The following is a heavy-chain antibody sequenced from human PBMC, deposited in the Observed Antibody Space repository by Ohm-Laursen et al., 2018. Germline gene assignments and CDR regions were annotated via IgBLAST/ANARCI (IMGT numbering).Heavy chain of an antibody. J-gene: IGHJ3*02. Sequence: SLRLSCAASGFSFSSYNMNWVRQAPGKGLEWVSVIYSGGSTYYADSVKGRFTISRDNSKNTLYLQMISLRAEDTAVYYCARDHGSGWTSDAFDIWGQGTMVTVSS. D-gene: IGHD6-19*01. V-gene: IGHV3-66*01. CDR1: GFSFSSYN. CDR2: IYSGGST. CDR3: ARDHGSGWTSDAFDI.